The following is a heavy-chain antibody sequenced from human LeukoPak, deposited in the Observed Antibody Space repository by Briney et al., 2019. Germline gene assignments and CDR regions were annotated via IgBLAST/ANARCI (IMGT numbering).Heavy chain of an antibody. D-gene: IGHD1-26*01. Sequence: GGSLRLSCSASGFTFGTYTMHWIRQAPGKGLEYVSAISRSGGSTYYADSVKDRFTISRDNSKNTLYLQMSSLRAEDTAVYYCARDRPAGGVDYWGQGTLVAVSS. CDR1: GFTFGTYT. J-gene: IGHJ4*02. V-gene: IGHV3-64D*08. CDR2: ISRSGGST. CDR3: ARDRPAGGVDY.